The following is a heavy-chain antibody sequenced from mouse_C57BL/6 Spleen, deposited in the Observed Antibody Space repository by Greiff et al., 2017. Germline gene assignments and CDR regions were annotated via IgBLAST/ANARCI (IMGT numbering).Heavy chain of an antibody. V-gene: IGHV5-4*01. CDR3: ARGRSNYDWYFDV. Sequence: EVQLVESGGGLVKPGGSLKLSCAASGFTFSSYAMSWVRQTPEKRLEWVATISDGGSYTYYPDNVKGRFTISRDNAKNNLYLQMSHLKSEDTAMYYCARGRSNYDWYFDVWGTGATVTVSS. J-gene: IGHJ1*03. CDR1: GFTFSSYA. D-gene: IGHD2-5*01. CDR2: ISDGGSYT.